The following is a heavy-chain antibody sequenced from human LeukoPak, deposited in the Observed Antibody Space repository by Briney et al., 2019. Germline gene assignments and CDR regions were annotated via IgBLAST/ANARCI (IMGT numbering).Heavy chain of an antibody. Sequence: PSETLSLTCTVSGGSISSGSYYWSWIRQPPGKGLEWIGYIYYSGSTNYNPSLKSRVTISVDTSKNQFSLKLSSVTAADTAVYYCARQNQVEYYYYYGMDVWGQGTTVTVSS. CDR3: ARQNQVEYYYYYGMDV. V-gene: IGHV4-61*01. CDR1: GGSISSGSYY. D-gene: IGHD2-15*01. CDR2: IYYSGST. J-gene: IGHJ6*02.